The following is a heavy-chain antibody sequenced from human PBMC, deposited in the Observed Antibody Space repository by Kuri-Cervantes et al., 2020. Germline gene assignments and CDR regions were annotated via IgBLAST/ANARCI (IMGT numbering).Heavy chain of an antibody. CDR1: GFTFSSYG. Sequence: GGSLRLSCAASGFTFSSYGMHWVSQAPGKGLEWVAVISYDGSNKYYADSVKGRFTISRDNSKNTVYLQMNSLRVEDTAVYYCAKDYSGSFPNWFDPWGQGTLVTVSS. V-gene: IGHV3-30*18. J-gene: IGHJ5*02. CDR3: AKDYSGSFPNWFDP. CDR2: ISYDGSNK. D-gene: IGHD1-26*01.